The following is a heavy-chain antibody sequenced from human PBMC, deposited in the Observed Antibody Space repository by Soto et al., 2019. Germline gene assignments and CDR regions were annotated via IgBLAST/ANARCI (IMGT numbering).Heavy chain of an antibody. J-gene: IGHJ3*02. CDR1: GFTFTSSA. CDR3: AAEGCTNGVCYTSDAFDI. D-gene: IGHD2-8*01. V-gene: IGHV1-58*02. Sequence: ASVKVSCKASGFTFTSSAMQWVRQARGQRLEWIGWIVVGSGNTNYAQKFQERVTITRDMSTSTAYMELSSLRSEDTAVYYCAAEGCTNGVCYTSDAFDIWGQGTMVTVSS. CDR2: IVVGSGNT.